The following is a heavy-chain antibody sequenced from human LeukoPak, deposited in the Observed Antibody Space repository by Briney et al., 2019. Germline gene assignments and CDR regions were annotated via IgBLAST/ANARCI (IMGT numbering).Heavy chain of an antibody. CDR2: IHYSGST. V-gene: IGHV4-39*07. J-gene: IGHJ5*02. Sequence: SETLSLTCTVSGGSISNSSYYWVWMRQSPGKGLEWIATIHYSGSTYYSPSLKSRVTISIDASKNQFSLKLTSVTAADTAVYYCARARAGSGSWGRWLDPWGQGTLVTVSS. CDR1: GGSISNSSYY. D-gene: IGHD3-10*01. CDR3: ARARAGSGSWGRWLDP.